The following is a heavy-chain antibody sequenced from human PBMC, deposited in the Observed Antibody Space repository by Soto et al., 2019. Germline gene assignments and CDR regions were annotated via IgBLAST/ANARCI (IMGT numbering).Heavy chain of an antibody. CDR1: GGSISSNYW. D-gene: IGHD3-16*01. Sequence: QVQLQESGPGLVKPSGTLSLTCEVSGGSISSNYWWSWVRQPPGKGLEWIGEMYHSGSTNYNPSPRSRVTISVDKSNNRFFLDLTSVTAAGTAVYYCARPDMSTCGGHVYGAVDIWGQGTMVTVSS. V-gene: IGHV4-4*02. J-gene: IGHJ3*02. CDR3: ARPDMSTCGGHVYGAVDI. CDR2: MYHSGST.